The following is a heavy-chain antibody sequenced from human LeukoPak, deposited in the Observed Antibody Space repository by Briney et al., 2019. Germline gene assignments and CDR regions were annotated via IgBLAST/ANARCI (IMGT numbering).Heavy chain of an antibody. J-gene: IGHJ5*02. CDR3: ARLGYSSSYNWFDP. V-gene: IGHV4-34*01. CDR2: INHSGST. CDR1: GGSFSGYY. D-gene: IGHD6-13*01. Sequence: PSETLSLTCAVYGGSFSGYYWSWIRQPPGKGLDGIGEINHSGSTNYNPSLKSRVTISVDTSKNQFSLTLSSVTAADTAVYYCARLGYSSSYNWFDPWGKGTLVTVSS.